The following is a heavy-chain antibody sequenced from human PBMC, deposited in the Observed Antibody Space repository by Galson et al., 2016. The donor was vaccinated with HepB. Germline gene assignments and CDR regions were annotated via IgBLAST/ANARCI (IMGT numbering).Heavy chain of an antibody. CDR1: GFTFRSHA. V-gene: IGHV3-23*01. Sequence: SLRLSCAASGFTFRSHAMSWVRQAPGRGLEWVSSITAGSTRTLYAASVKGRFTMSRDNSKNKLYLQMNSLRADDTAIYYCAKGKWSWNTHFDYWGHGTLVTVSS. CDR3: AKGKWSWNTHFDY. J-gene: IGHJ4*01. D-gene: IGHD1/OR15-1a*01. CDR2: ITAGSTRT.